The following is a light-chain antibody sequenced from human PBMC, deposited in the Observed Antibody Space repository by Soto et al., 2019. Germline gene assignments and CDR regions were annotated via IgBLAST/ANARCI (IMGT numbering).Light chain of an antibody. CDR1: QTISSR. J-gene: IGKJ1*01. CDR3: QQYTGYSRT. V-gene: IGKV1-5*01. Sequence: DIQMTQSPSTLSGSVGDRVTITCRASQTISSRLAWYQLKPGKAPKLLISGASSLERGVPSTFSGSGSGTEFTLTITTLQPDDFATYYCQQYTGYSRTFGQGTKV. CDR2: GAS.